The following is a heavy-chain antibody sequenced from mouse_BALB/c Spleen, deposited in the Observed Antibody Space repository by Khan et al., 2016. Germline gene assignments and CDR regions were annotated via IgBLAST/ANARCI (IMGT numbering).Heavy chain of an antibody. CDR2: INPSNGRT. Sequence: QVQLQRPGAELVKPGASVKLSCKASGYTFTSYWMHWVKQRPGQGLEWIGEINPSNGRTNYNEKFRSKATLTVDTSSSTAYMQLSSLTSEDSAVYYYANNIDYDAMDYWDQGTSVTVSS. CDR3: ANNIDYDAMDY. D-gene: IGHD1-3*01. CDR1: GYTFTSYW. J-gene: IGHJ4*01. V-gene: IGHV1S81*02.